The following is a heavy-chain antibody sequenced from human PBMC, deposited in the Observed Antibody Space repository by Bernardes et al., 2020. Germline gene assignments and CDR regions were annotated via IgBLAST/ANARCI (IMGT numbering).Heavy chain of an antibody. CDR1: GFILSNYW. V-gene: IGHV3-7*01. D-gene: IGHD4-17*01. J-gene: IGHJ4*02. Sequence: GRSLRLSGAASGFILSNYWMSWVRQAPGKGLDWVANIKRDGSEKYYVDSAKGRFTISRDNAKSSLYLQMNSLRAEDTAVYYCARDLYGDYVAYWGQGTLVTVSS. CDR2: IKRDGSEK. CDR3: ARDLYGDYVAY.